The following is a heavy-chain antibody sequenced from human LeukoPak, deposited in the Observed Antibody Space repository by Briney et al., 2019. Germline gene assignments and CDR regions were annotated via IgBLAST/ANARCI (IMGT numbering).Heavy chain of an antibody. V-gene: IGHV3-7*01. CDR2: IRQDGGLK. D-gene: IGHD1-26*01. CDR3: AREIVGAIKSYFDY. J-gene: IGHJ4*02. Sequence: GGSLRLSCTASGFTFSSYWMSWVRQAPGKGLEWVANIRQDGGLKHYVVSVKGRFTISRDNAENSLYLQMNSLRAEDTAVYYCAREIVGAIKSYFDYWGQGTLVTASS. CDR1: GFTFSSYW.